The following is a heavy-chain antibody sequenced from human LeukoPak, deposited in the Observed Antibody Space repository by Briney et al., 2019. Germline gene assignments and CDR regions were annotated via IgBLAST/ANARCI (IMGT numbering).Heavy chain of an antibody. CDR1: GFTFSSYA. Sequence: PGGSLRLSCGASGFTFSSYAMNWVRQAPGRGLEWVSDISSSGSSTNYAESVSGWFAISGDTSKYTLYLKKNSRRADAAAVFYCVKTYYYEGGSLPDWGQGTLVTVSS. CDR2: ISSSGSST. D-gene: IGHD3-22*01. V-gene: IGHV3-23*01. CDR3: VKTYYYEGGSLPD. J-gene: IGHJ4*02.